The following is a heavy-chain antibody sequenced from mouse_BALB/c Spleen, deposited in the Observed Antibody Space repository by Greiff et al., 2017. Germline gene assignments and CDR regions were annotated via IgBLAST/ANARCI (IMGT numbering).Heavy chain of an antibody. CDR2: ISYSGST. V-gene: IGHV3-2*02. J-gene: IGHJ4*01. Sequence: EVQLQQSGPGLVKPSQSLSLTCTVTGYSITSDYAWNWIRQFPGNKLEWMGYISYSGSTSYNPSLKSRISITRDTSKNQFFLQLNSVTTEDTATYYCASFYDAMDYWGQGTSVTVSS. CDR3: ASFYDAMDY. CDR1: GYSITSDYA.